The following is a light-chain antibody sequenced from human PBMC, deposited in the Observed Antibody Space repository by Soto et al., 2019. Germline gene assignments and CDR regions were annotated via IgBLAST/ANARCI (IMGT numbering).Light chain of an antibody. CDR3: PQRGHSPPFT. Sequence: EIVLTQSPATLSLSPGERATLSCRASQSVSSYLAWYQQKPGQAPRLLIYDASNRATGIPARFSGSGSGTDFTLTISRLEPEDFAVYYCPQRGHSPPFTFALGTKVDIK. CDR2: DAS. CDR1: QSVSSY. V-gene: IGKV3-11*01. J-gene: IGKJ3*01.